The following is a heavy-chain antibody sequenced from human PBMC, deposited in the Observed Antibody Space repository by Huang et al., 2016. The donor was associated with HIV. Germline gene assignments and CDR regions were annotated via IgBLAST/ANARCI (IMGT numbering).Heavy chain of an antibody. J-gene: IGHJ6*03. CDR1: GGSISSSSYY. Sequence: QLQLQESGPGLVKPSETLSLTCTVSGGSISSSSYYWGWIRQSPGKGLDWIGIICYIGNGYYYPSLKSRVTMSVDRSSNQFSLKMHSVTAADTAVYYCASRTTVTTTSNYHYFYMDVWGKGTTVIVSS. D-gene: IGHD4-17*01. V-gene: IGHV4-39*01. CDR2: ICYIGNG. CDR3: ASRTTVTTTSNYHYFYMDV.